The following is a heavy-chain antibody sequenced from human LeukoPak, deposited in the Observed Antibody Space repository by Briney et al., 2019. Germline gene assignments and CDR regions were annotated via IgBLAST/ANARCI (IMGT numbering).Heavy chain of an antibody. CDR2: IYYSGST. V-gene: IGHV4-39*07. CDR1: GGSISSSSYY. Sequence: SETLSLTCTVSGGSISSSSYYWGWIRQPPGKGLEWIGNIYYSGSTYYNPSLKSRVTISVDTSKKQLSLRLSSVTAADTAVYYCAKEAPTDYAFDIWGQGTMATVS. D-gene: IGHD3/OR15-3a*01. CDR3: AKEAPTDYAFDI. J-gene: IGHJ3*02.